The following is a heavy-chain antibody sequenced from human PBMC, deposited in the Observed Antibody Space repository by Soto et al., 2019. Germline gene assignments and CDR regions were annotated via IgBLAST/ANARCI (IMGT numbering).Heavy chain of an antibody. J-gene: IGHJ4*02. D-gene: IGHD2-2*01. V-gene: IGHV3-15*01. CDR2: IKSKADGGTT. CDR3: TTGFCSSTSCTNYFNY. Sequence: EVQLVESEGDLVKPGGSLRLSCAASGFTFTNAWMHWVRQAPGKGLDWVGRIKSKADGGTTDYAAPVKGRFTISRDDSKNTLYLQMTSLKTEDTAVYYCTTGFCSSTSCTNYFNYWGQGTLVTVSS. CDR1: GFTFTNAW.